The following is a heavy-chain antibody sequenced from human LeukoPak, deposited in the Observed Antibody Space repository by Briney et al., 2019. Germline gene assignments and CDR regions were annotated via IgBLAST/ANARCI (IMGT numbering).Heavy chain of an antibody. D-gene: IGHD4-23*01. Sequence: GRSLRLSCAASGFTFSSYGMHWVRQAPGKGLEWVAVISYDGSNKYYADSVKGRFTISRDNSKNTLYLQMNSLRAEDTAVYYCAKDAGGNSFYFDYWGQGTLVTVSS. V-gene: IGHV3-30*18. J-gene: IGHJ4*02. CDR1: GFTFSSYG. CDR3: AKDAGGNSFYFDY. CDR2: ISYDGSNK.